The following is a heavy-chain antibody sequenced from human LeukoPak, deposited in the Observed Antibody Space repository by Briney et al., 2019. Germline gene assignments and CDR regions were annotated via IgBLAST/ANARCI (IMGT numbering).Heavy chain of an antibody. D-gene: IGHD3-22*01. CDR3: AREGLYDSSGYLS. CDR2: IYTSGST. V-gene: IGHV4-4*07. CDR1: GGSISSYY. Sequence: SETLSLTCTVSGGSISSYYWSWIRQPAGKGLEWIGCIYTSGSTNYNPSPKSRVTMSVDTSKNQFSLKLSSVTAADTAVYYCAREGLYDSSGYLSWGQGTLVTVSS. J-gene: IGHJ4*02.